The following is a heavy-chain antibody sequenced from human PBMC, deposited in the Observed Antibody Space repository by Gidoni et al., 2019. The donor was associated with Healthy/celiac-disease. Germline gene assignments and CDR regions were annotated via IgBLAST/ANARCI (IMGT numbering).Heavy chain of an antibody. CDR1: ASSFTSDY. V-gene: IGHV1-46*01. D-gene: IGHD5-18*01. J-gene: IGHJ4*02. CDR3: ARPIRGYSYGPLDY. CDR2: SNPSGGST. Sequence: QVQLVQSGAAVQKPGASVTVSFKASASSFTSDYMHWGRQAPGQGLEWMGISNPSGGSTSYAQKFQGRVTMTRDTSTSTVYMELSSLRSEDTAVYYCARPIRGYSYGPLDYWGQGTPVTASS.